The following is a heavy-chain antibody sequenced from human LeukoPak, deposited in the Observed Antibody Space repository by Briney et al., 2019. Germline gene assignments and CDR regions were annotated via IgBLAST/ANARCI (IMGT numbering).Heavy chain of an antibody. CDR1: GFTFSSYW. Sequence: PGGSLRLSCAASGFTFSSYWMSWVRQAPGKGLEWVANIKQDGSEQYYVDSVKGRFTICRDNAKNSLYLQMNSLRAEDTAVYYCARDGYFDWLAYYYYYYMDVWGKGTTVTVSS. D-gene: IGHD3-9*01. CDR2: IKQDGSEQ. J-gene: IGHJ6*03. CDR3: ARDGYFDWLAYYYYYYMDV. V-gene: IGHV3-7*01.